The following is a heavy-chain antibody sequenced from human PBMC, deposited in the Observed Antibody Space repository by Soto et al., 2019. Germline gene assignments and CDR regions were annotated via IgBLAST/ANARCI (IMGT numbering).Heavy chain of an antibody. CDR1: GYTFTSYD. J-gene: IGHJ6*02. CDR2: MNPNSGNT. V-gene: IGHV1-8*01. Sequence: QVQLVQSGAEVKKPGASVKVSCKASGYTFTSYDINWVRQATGQGLEWMGWMNPNSGNTGYAQKFQGRVTMTRNTSISTADMELSSLRSEDTAVYYCARVTYCSGGICYYYGMDVWGQGTTVTVSS. CDR3: ARVTYCSGGICYYYGMDV. D-gene: IGHD2-15*01.